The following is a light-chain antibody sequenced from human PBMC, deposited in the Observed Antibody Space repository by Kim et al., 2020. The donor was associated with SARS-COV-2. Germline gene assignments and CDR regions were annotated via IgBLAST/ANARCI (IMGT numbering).Light chain of an antibody. V-gene: IGLV3-21*04. J-gene: IGLJ2*01. CDR2: YDR. CDR1: DIETKS. CDR3: QVYDNGNNPVI. Sequence: APGETATITCGGDDIETKSVHWYQHKPGQAPVLVIHYDRDRPSSIPDRFSGSNTANTATLIITRAEAGDEADYYCQVYDNGNNPVIFGGGTKLTVL.